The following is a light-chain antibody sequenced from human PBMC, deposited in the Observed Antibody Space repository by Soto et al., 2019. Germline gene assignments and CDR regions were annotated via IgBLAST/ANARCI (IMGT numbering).Light chain of an antibody. J-gene: IGKJ1*01. Sequence: EIVMTQSPGTLALSPGERATLSCRASEKINKNYLVWYQQKGGQAPRLLLYGASTRATGIPDRFSGSGSGTDFTLIISRLEPEDFAMYYCQHFGKSPPWPFGLGTRVE. CDR1: EKINKNY. CDR3: QHFGKSPPWP. CDR2: GAS. V-gene: IGKV3-20*01.